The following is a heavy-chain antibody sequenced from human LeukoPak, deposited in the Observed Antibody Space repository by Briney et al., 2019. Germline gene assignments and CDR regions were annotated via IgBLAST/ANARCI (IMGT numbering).Heavy chain of an antibody. CDR1: GGSISSYY. Sequence: PSETLSLTCTVSGGSISSYYWSWIRQPPGKGLEWIGYIYYSGSTNYNPSLKSRVTISVDTSKNQFSLKLSSVTAADTAVYYCARGLVVAGTVWFDPWGQGTLVTVSS. D-gene: IGHD6-19*01. CDR3: ARGLVVAGTVWFDP. J-gene: IGHJ5*02. V-gene: IGHV4-59*01. CDR2: IYYSGST.